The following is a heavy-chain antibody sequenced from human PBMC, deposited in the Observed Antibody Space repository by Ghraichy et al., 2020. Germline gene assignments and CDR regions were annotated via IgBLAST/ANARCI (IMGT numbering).Heavy chain of an antibody. CDR1: GFTVSSNY. CDR2: IYSGGRT. CDR3: ARDHGRGAFDI. Sequence: GESLNISCAASGFTVSSNYMSWVRQAPGKGLEWVSVIYSGGRTYYADSVKGRFTISRDNSKNTLYLQMNSLRAEDTAVYYCARDHGRGAFDIWGQGTMVTVSS. V-gene: IGHV3-53*01. J-gene: IGHJ3*02. D-gene: IGHD3-16*01.